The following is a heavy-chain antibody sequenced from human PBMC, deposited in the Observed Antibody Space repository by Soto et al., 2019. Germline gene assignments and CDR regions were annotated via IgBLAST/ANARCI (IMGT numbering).Heavy chain of an antibody. CDR1: RGTFSSYA. CDR3: ATPAWGYSSSWGYFDY. V-gene: IGHV1-69*06. Sequence: SVKVSCKAARGTFSSYAISWVRQAPGQGLEWMGGIIPIFGKANYAQKFQGRVTITEDTSTDTAYMELSSLRSEDTAVYYCATPAWGYSSSWGYFDYWGQGTLVTSPQ. D-gene: IGHD6-13*01. J-gene: IGHJ4*02. CDR2: IIPIFGKA.